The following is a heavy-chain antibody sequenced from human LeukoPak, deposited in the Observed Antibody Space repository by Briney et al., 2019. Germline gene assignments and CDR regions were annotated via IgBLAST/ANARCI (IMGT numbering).Heavy chain of an antibody. D-gene: IGHD6-19*01. V-gene: IGHV1-18*01. CDR1: GYTFTSYD. J-gene: IGHJ4*02. Sequence: ASVKVSCKASGYTFTSYDISWVRQAPGQGLEWMGWISAYNGNTNYAQKLQGRVTMTTDTSTSTAYMELRSLRSDDTAVYYCARDSPWPGIAVVPDSWGQGTLVTVSS. CDR2: ISAYNGNT. CDR3: ARDSPWPGIAVVPDS.